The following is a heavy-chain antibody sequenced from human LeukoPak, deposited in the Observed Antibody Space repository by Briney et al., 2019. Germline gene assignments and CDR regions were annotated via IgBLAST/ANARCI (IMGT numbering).Heavy chain of an antibody. J-gene: IGHJ4*02. CDR1: GYTFSSYG. V-gene: IGHV1-18*01. CDR3: VRDNKVEVGSGFDY. CDR2: LSGYDGNT. Sequence: ASVKVSCKASGYTFSSYGISWVRQAPGQGPEWMGWLSGYDGNTKYAEKVQGRVTLTTDTSTSTAYMELRSLRSDDTAFYYCVRDNKVEVGSGFDYWGQGTLVTVSS. D-gene: IGHD2-15*01.